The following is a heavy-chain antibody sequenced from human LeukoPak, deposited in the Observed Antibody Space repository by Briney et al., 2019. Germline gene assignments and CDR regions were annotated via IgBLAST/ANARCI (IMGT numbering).Heavy chain of an antibody. V-gene: IGHV3-21*01. J-gene: IGHJ4*02. Sequence: GGSLRLSCAASGFTFSSYAMHWVRQAPGKGLEWVSSISSSSSYIYYADSVKGRFTISRDNAKNSLYLQMNSLRAEDTAVYYCATHVDIVGATTYFDYWGQGTLVTVSS. CDR3: ATHVDIVGATTYFDY. CDR2: ISSSSSYI. CDR1: GFTFSSYA. D-gene: IGHD1-26*01.